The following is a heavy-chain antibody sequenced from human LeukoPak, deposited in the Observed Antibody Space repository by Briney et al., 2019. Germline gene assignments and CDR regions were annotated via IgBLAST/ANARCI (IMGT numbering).Heavy chain of an antibody. D-gene: IGHD2-2*01. CDR3: AKSEEVRVVVPAAYYDPGWFDP. CDR2: ISGSGGST. Sequence: GGSLRLSCAASGFTFSSYAMSWVRQAPGKGLEWVSAISGSGGSTYYADSVKGRFTISRDNSKNTLYLQMNSLRAEDTAVYYCAKSEEVRVVVPAAYYDPGWFDPWGQGTLVTVSS. J-gene: IGHJ5*02. V-gene: IGHV3-23*01. CDR1: GFTFSSYA.